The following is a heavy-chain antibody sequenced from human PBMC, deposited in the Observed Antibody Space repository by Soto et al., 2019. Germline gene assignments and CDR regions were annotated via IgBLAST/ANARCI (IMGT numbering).Heavy chain of an antibody. CDR3: VRAGFVEWLFPADDFDY. Sequence: SGKVSCKASGGTFSSYAISWVRQAPGKELEWMGGIITNFGTANYAQKVQGRVTMTADESTSTAYMELRSLRSDDTAVSYCVRAGFVEWLFPADDFDYWGQGTLVTVSS. V-gene: IGHV1-69*13. CDR2: IITNFGTA. CDR1: GGTFSSYA. D-gene: IGHD3-3*01. J-gene: IGHJ4*02.